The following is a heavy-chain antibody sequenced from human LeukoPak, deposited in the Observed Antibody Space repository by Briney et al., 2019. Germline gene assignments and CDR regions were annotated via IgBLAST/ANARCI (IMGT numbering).Heavy chain of an antibody. Sequence: PSETLSLTCTVSGGSISSYYWSWIRQPAGKGLESIGHISTSGSTNYNPSLKSRVTMPVDTSKNQFSLKLSSVTAADTAVYYCARVRYSDSSVLTRKRSYYFDYWGQGTLVTVSS. CDR1: GGSISSYY. D-gene: IGHD3-22*01. CDR2: ISTSGST. CDR3: ARVRYSDSSVLTRKRSYYFDY. J-gene: IGHJ4*02. V-gene: IGHV4-4*07.